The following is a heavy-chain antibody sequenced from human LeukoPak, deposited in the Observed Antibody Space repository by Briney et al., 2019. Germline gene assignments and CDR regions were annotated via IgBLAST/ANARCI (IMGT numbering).Heavy chain of an antibody. CDR1: GFTSSSYS. Sequence: GGSLRLSCAASGFTSSSYSMNWVRQAPGKGLEWVSYISSSSSTIYYADSVKGRFTISRDNAKNSLYLQMNSLRAEDTAVYYCARDLTMIVVVGENFDYWGQGTLVTVSS. V-gene: IGHV3-48*01. J-gene: IGHJ4*02. D-gene: IGHD3-22*01. CDR3: ARDLTMIVVVGENFDY. CDR2: ISSSSSTI.